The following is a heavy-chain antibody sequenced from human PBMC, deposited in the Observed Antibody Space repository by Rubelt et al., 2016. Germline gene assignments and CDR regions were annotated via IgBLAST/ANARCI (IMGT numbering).Heavy chain of an antibody. CDR1: GFTFGGYS. D-gene: IGHD3-16*01. J-gene: IGHJ4*02. CDR3: ARFWGGGPEY. CDR2: ISSSSSLI. V-gene: IGHV3-48*04. Sequence: EVELVASGGGLVQPGESLRLSCAASGFTFGGYSMNWLRQAPGEGLEWVSYISSSSSLIYYADSVKGRFTISRDNAKNALYLQMNSRRVEDTAVYYCARFWGGGPEYWGQGTLVTVSS.